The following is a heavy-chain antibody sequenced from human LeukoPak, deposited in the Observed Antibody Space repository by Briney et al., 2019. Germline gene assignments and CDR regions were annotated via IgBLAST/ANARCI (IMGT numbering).Heavy chain of an antibody. D-gene: IGHD5-18*01. J-gene: IGHJ4*02. CDR1: GGSISSSSYY. V-gene: IGHV4-39*01. CDR3: ARPHRGYSYGFDY. Sequence: SETLSLTCTVSGGSISSSSYYWGWIRQPPGKGLEWIGGIYYSGSTYYNPSLKSRVTTSVDMSKKQFSLKVSSVTAADTAVYYCARPHRGYSYGFDYWGQGTLVTVSS. CDR2: IYYSGST.